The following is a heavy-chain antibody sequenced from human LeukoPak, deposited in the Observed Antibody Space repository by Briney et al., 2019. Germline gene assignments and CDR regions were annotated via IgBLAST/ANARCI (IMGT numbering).Heavy chain of an antibody. CDR1: GFTFSSYS. V-gene: IGHV3-21*01. Sequence: GGFLRLSCAASGFTFSSYSMNWVRQAPGKGLEWVSSISSSSSYIYYADSVKGRFTISRDNAKNSLYLQMNGLRAEDTAVYYCARERCGFRSEVDYWGQGTLVTVSS. CDR2: ISSSSSYI. D-gene: IGHD1-26*01. J-gene: IGHJ4*02. CDR3: ARERCGFRSEVDY.